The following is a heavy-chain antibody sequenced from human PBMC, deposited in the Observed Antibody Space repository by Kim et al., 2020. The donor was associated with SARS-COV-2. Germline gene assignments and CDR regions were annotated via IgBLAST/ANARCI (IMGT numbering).Heavy chain of an antibody. Sequence: ASVKVSCKASGYTFTSYGISWVRQAPGQGLEWMGWISAYNGNTNYAQKLQGRVTMTTDTSTSTAYMELRSLRSDDTAVYYCARDLSPQVGIAAAGFGYSSGWPSSVWGQGTLVTVSS. D-gene: IGHD6-13*01. CDR3: ARDLSPQVGIAAAGFGYSSGWPSSV. V-gene: IGHV1-18*01. J-gene: IGHJ4*02. CDR2: ISAYNGNT. CDR1: GYTFTSYG.